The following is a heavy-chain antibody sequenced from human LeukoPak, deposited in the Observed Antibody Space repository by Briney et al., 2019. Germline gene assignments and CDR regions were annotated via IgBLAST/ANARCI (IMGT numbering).Heavy chain of an antibody. J-gene: IGHJ4*02. CDR1: GFTFSSYD. Sequence: GGSLRLSCAASGFTFSSYDMHWVRQATGKGLEWVSAIGTAGDTYYPGSVRGRFTISRENAKNSLYLQMNSLRAGDTAVYYCARVGDSSGSYDYWGQGTLVTVSS. CDR3: ARVGDSSGSYDY. D-gene: IGHD3-22*01. V-gene: IGHV3-13*01. CDR2: IGTAGDT.